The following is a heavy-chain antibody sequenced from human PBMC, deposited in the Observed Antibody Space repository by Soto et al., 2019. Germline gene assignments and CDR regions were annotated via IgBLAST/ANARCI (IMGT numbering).Heavy chain of an antibody. V-gene: IGHV1-69*13. CDR3: ARDQLWLERKEGYNYYGMDV. Sequence: AVKVSCKTTGGTFSSYTVSWVLQAPGQRLEWMGAIVPMFGTTQNAQKFQGRVTITADESTSTAYIEISSMRSEDTAIYYCARDQLWLERKEGYNYYGMDVWGQGTTVTVSS. J-gene: IGHJ6*02. D-gene: IGHD5-18*01. CDR2: IVPMFGTT. CDR1: GGTFSSYT.